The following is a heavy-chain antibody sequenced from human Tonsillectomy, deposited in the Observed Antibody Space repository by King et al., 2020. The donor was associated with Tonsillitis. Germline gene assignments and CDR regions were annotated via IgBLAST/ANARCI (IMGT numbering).Heavy chain of an antibody. Sequence: VQLVESGGALVQPGGSLRLSCAASGFTVSSNYMRWVRQAPGKGLEWVSVIYSGGDTYYADSLKGRFTISRHNSKNTLYLQMNSLRVEDTAVYYCARDHCSSTSCYDWGQGTLVTVSS. CDR2: IYSGGDT. D-gene: IGHD2-2*01. CDR3: ARDHCSSTSCYD. J-gene: IGHJ4*02. CDR1: GFTVSSNY. V-gene: IGHV3-53*04.